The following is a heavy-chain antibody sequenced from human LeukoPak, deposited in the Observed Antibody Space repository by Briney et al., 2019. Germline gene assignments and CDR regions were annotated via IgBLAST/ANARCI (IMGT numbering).Heavy chain of an antibody. D-gene: IGHD7-27*01. CDR1: GFTSSNYW. Sequence: GGSLRLSCAASGFTSSNYWMSWVRQAPGKGLEWVANIKHDGSEKYYVDSVKGRFTISRDNAMNSLYMQMNSLRAEDTAVYYCARVSRWGLNHNPHYWGQGTLVTVSS. CDR2: IKHDGSEK. CDR3: ARVSRWGLNHNPHY. V-gene: IGHV3-7*03. J-gene: IGHJ4*02.